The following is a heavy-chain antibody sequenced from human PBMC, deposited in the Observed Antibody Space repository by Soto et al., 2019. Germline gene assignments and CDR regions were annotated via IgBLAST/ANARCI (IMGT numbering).Heavy chain of an antibody. D-gene: IGHD3-22*01. V-gene: IGHV4-4*07. Sequence: LSLTCTVSGVSISNYYWTWIRQPTGKGLEWIGRIYTSGSTDYNPSLKSRVTMSVDTSKSQFSLRLSSVTAADTAVYYCARDSVLGFFYDSAGFYYHASWGQGTLVTV. J-gene: IGHJ4*02. CDR2: IYTSGST. CDR3: ARDSVLGFFYDSAGFYYHAS. CDR1: GVSISNYY.